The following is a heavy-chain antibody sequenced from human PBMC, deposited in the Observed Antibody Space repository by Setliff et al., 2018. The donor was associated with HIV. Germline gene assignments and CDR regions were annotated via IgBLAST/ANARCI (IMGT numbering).Heavy chain of an antibody. CDR2: IYYSGST. J-gene: IGHJ3*02. Sequence: SETLSLTCSVSSGSISTYYWNWIRQTPGKGLEWIGYIYYSGSTNYNHSPKSRVTISVDTSKKQSSLRVKSVTAADTAMYYCGFGEYKGAFDIWGQGTMVTVSS. D-gene: IGHD3-10*01. CDR1: SGSISTYY. V-gene: IGHV4-59*01. CDR3: GFGEYKGAFDI.